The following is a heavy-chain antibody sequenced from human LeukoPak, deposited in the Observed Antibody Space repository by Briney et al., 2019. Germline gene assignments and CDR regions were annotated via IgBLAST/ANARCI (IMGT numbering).Heavy chain of an antibody. D-gene: IGHD4-17*01. CDR1: GFTFRRYA. CDR2: ISYDGSQE. V-gene: IGHV3-30-3*01. CDR3: AREAYGDYYFDY. Sequence: GRSLRLSCAASGFTFRRYAMHWVRQAPGKGLEWVAVISYDGSQEYYADSVKGRFTISRDNSKNTLYLQMNSLRAEDTAVYYCAREAYGDYYFDYWGQGTPVTVSS. J-gene: IGHJ4*02.